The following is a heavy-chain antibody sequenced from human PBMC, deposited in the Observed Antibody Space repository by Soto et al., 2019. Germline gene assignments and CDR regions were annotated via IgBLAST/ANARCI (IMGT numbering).Heavy chain of an antibody. Sequence: GGSLRLSCVASGFTFSNYGMHWVRQAPGKXLKWVAVISYDGSNKYYADSVKGRFTISRDNSKNTLYLQMTSLRTEDTALYYCAKLDEGGLQYAYYAMDVWGQGTTVTVSS. D-gene: IGHD1-26*01. V-gene: IGHV3-30*18. J-gene: IGHJ6*02. CDR3: AKLDEGGLQYAYYAMDV. CDR1: GFTFSNYG. CDR2: ISYDGSNK.